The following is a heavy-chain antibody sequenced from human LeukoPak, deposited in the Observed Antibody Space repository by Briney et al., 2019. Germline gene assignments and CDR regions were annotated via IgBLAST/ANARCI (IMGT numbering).Heavy chain of an antibody. CDR3: ARGRAAGRMNWFDP. V-gene: IGHV4-59*01. Sequence: PSETLSLTCTASGDSLTYYYWSWIRQPPGKGLEWIADIDDSGSPNYNPSLKSRVTISVDTSQNQISLKVNSVTAADTAVYYCARGRAAGRMNWFDPWGQGTLVIVSS. J-gene: IGHJ5*02. CDR2: IDDSGSP. D-gene: IGHD6-13*01. CDR1: GDSLTYYY.